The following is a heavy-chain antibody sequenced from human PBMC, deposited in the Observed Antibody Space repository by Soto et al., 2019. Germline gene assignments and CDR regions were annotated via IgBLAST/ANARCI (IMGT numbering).Heavy chain of an antibody. CDR3: AASGYYDFCSGYYRYFDY. J-gene: IGHJ4*02. D-gene: IGHD3-3*01. Sequence: ASVKVSCKASGFTFTSSAMQWVRQARGQRLEWIGWIVVGSGNTNYAQKFQERVTITRDMSTSTAYMELSSLRSEDTAVYYCAASGYYDFCSGYYRYFDYWGQGTLVTVSS. V-gene: IGHV1-58*02. CDR2: IVVGSGNT. CDR1: GFTFTSSA.